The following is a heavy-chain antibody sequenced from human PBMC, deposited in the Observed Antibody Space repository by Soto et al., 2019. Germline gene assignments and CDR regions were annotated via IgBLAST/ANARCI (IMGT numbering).Heavy chain of an antibody. CDR1: GYTFTSYY. CDR3: ARAKTAAQQYYYYGMDV. V-gene: IGHV1-46*01. J-gene: IGHJ6*02. CDR2: INPSGGST. D-gene: IGHD6-13*01. Sequence: ASVKVSCKASGYTFTSYYMPWVRQAPGQRLEWMGIINPSGGSTSYAQKFQGRVTMTRDTSTSTVYMELSSLRSEDTAVYYCARAKTAAQQYYYYGMDVWGQGTTVTVSS.